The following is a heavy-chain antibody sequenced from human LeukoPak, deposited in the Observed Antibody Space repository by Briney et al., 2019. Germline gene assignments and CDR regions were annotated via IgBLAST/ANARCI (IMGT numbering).Heavy chain of an antibody. D-gene: IGHD2-2*01. V-gene: IGHV1-69*13. CDR2: IIPIFGTA. Sequence: SVKVSCKASGYTFTSYYMHWVRQAPGQGLEWMGGIIPIFGTANYAQKFQGRVTITADESTSTAYMELSSLRSEDTAVYYCARDEYQLPQVYWGQGTLVTVSS. J-gene: IGHJ4*02. CDR3: ARDEYQLPQVY. CDR1: GYTFTSYY.